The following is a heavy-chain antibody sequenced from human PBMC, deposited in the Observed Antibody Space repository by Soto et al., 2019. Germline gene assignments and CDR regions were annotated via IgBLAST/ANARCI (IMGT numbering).Heavy chain of an antibody. J-gene: IGHJ4*02. V-gene: IGHV4-31*03. Sequence: TLSLTCTVSGGSISSGGYYWSWIRQHPGKGLEWIGYIYYSGSTYYNPSLKSRVTISVDTSKNQFSLKLSSVTAADTAVYYCARVHPVGLDHGYWGQGTLVTVSS. CDR1: GGSISSGGYY. CDR3: ARVHPVGLDHGY. D-gene: IGHD3-3*01. CDR2: IYYSGST.